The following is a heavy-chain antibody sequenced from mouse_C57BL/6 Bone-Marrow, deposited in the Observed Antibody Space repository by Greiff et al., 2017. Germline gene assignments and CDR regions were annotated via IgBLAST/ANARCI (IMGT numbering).Heavy chain of an antibody. CDR2: IDPETGGT. V-gene: IGHV1-15*01. Sequence: QVQLQQSGAELVRPGASVTLSCKASGYTFTDYEMHWVKQTPVHGLEWIGAIDPETGGTAYNQKFKGKAILTADTSSSTAYMELRSLTSEDSAVYYCTRGSNYGDFDVWGTGTTVTVSS. J-gene: IGHJ1*03. CDR1: GYTFTDYE. CDR3: TRGSNYGDFDV. D-gene: IGHD2-5*01.